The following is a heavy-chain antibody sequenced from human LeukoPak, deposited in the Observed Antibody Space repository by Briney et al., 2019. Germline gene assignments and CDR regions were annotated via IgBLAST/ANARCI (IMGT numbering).Heavy chain of an antibody. CDR3: ARVPPGWRYSRADY. J-gene: IGHJ4*02. D-gene: IGHD6-13*01. CDR1: GFTFSSYG. V-gene: IGHV3-30*03. Sequence: GGSLRLSCAASGFTFSSYGMHWVRQAPGKGLEWVAVISYDGSNKYYVDSVKGRFTISRDNAKNSLYLQMNSLRAEDTAVYYCARVPPGWRYSRADYWGQGTLVTVSS. CDR2: ISYDGSNK.